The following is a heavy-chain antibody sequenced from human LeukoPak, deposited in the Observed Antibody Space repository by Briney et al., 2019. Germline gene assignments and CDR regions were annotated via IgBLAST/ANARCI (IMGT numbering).Heavy chain of an antibody. CDR2: INPNSGDT. CDR1: GYTLTDYY. V-gene: IGHV1-2*02. CDR3: ARQLVANYFGSGTL. J-gene: IGHJ4*02. Sequence: ASVKVSCKASGYTLTDYYMHWVRQAPGQGLEWMGWINPNSGDTKYTQKFQGRVTMTRDTSISTAYMELSRLRSDDTAVYYCARQLVANYFGSGTLWGQGTLVTVSS. D-gene: IGHD3-10*01.